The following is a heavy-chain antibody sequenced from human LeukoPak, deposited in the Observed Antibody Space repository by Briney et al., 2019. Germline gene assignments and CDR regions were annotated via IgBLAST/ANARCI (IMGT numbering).Heavy chain of an antibody. J-gene: IGHJ4*02. V-gene: IGHV1-18*01. Sequence: ASVKVSCTASGYTFTSYGISWVRQAPGQGLEWMGWISAYNGNTNYAQKLQGRVTMTTDTSTSTAYMELRSLRSDDTAVYYCARDQITMVRGVIITSGDYWGQGTLVTVSS. CDR1: GYTFTSYG. CDR2: ISAYNGNT. D-gene: IGHD3-10*01. CDR3: ARDQITMVRGVIITSGDY.